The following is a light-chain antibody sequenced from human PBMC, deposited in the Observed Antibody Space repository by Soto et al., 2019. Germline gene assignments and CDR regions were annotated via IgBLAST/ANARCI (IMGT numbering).Light chain of an antibody. CDR1: QSISSW. Sequence: IQLPQPASTLSTSVGDRFAITCRASQSISSWLAWYQQKPGKAPKLLIYDASSLESGVPSRFSGSGSGTEFTLTISSLQPDDFATYYCQQYNSYSWTFGQGTKVDI. J-gene: IGKJ1*01. V-gene: IGKV1-5*01. CDR3: QQYNSYSWT. CDR2: DAS.